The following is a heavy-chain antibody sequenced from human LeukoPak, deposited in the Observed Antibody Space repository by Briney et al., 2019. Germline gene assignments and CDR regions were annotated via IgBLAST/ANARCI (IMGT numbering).Heavy chain of an antibody. CDR2: IYSSGST. J-gene: IGHJ4*02. D-gene: IGHD2-21*02. Sequence: PSEALSLTCTVSGGSISSGTYYWSWIRQPAGKGLEWIGRIYSSGSTNYNPSLKSRVTISVDTSKNQFSLKLSSVTAADTAVYYCARGGYCGGDCYFYYWGQGTLVTVSS. CDR1: GGSISSGTYY. V-gene: IGHV4-61*02. CDR3: ARGGYCGGDCYFYY.